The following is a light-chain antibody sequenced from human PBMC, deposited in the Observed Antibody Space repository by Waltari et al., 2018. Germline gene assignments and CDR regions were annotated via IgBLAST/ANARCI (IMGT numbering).Light chain of an antibody. CDR3: QQYDNLPLT. Sequence: DIQMTQSPSSLSASVGDRVTITCQASQDISNYLNWYQQKPGKAPKLLIYDASNLETGVPSRFSGSGSGTDFTITISSLQPEDIATYYWQQYDNLPLTFGPGTKVDIK. CDR2: DAS. J-gene: IGKJ3*01. CDR1: QDISNY. V-gene: IGKV1-33*01.